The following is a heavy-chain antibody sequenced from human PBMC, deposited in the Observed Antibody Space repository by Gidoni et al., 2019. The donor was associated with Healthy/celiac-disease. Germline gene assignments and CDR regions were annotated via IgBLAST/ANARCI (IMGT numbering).Heavy chain of an antibody. CDR3: ASYYDSSGYYYGVDP. D-gene: IGHD3-22*01. CDR2: ISGSGVST. J-gene: IGHJ5*02. Sequence: EVQLLESGGGLVQPGGSLRLSCAASGFTFSSYAMSWVRQAPGKGLEWVSAISGSGVSTYYADSVKGRFTISRDTSKNTLYLQMNSLRAEDTAVYYCASYYDSSGYYYGVDPWGQGTLVTVSS. V-gene: IGHV3-23*01. CDR1: GFTFSSYA.